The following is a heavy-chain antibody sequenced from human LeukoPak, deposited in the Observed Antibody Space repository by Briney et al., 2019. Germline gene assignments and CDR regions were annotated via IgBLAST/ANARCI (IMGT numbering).Heavy chain of an antibody. D-gene: IGHD3-22*01. CDR3: ARVNSPDDYDSSGYYYFDY. V-gene: IGHV1-2*02. J-gene: IGHJ4*02. CDR2: IHPNSGDT. CDR1: GYTFTGYY. Sequence: GASVKVSCKASGYTFTGYYIYWVRQAPGQGLEWMGWIHPNSGDTNYAQKFQGRVTMTRHTSISTAYMELSRLRSDHTAVYYCARVNSPDDYDSSGYYYFDYWGQGTLVSVSS.